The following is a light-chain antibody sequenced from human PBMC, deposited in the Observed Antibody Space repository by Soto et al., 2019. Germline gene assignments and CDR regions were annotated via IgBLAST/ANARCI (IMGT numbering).Light chain of an antibody. V-gene: IGKV3-15*01. CDR3: QQYNNWPPWT. CDR1: QTVSGN. J-gene: IGKJ1*01. Sequence: EIVMTQSPATLSVSPGERATVSCRASQTVSGNLAWYQQSPGQAPRLLMYGASTRATGIPARFSGSGSGTEFTLTISSLQSEDFAVYYCQQYNNWPPWTFGQGTKVEIK. CDR2: GAS.